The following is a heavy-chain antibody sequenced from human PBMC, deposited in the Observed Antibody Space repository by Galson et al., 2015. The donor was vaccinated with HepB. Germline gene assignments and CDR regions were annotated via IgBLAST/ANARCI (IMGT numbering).Heavy chain of an antibody. Sequence: SLRLSCAASGFTFSSYGMHWVRQAPGKGLEWVAVISYDGSNKYYADSVRGRFTISRDNSKNTLYLQMNSLRAEDTAVYYCAKDHYLCWGQGTLVTVSS. CDR1: GFTFSSYG. CDR3: AKDHYLC. CDR2: ISYDGSNK. V-gene: IGHV3-30*18. D-gene: IGHD3-10*01. J-gene: IGHJ4*02.